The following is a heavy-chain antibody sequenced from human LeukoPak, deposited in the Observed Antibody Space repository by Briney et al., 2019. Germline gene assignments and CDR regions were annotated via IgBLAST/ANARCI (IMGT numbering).Heavy chain of an antibody. Sequence: GGSLRLSCAASGVIFSSAAMSWVRQAPGKGLERISSVNSDGAHTYYADSVKGRFTIARDNSKSTLYLQVNNLRAEDTAIYLCAKRSARGTYFFDYWGQGTLVTVSS. J-gene: IGHJ4*02. D-gene: IGHD1-7*01. CDR1: GVIFSSAA. CDR2: VNSDGAHT. V-gene: IGHV3-23*01. CDR3: AKRSARGTYFFDY.